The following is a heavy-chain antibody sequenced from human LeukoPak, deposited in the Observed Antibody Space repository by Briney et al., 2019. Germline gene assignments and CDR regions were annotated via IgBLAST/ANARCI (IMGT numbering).Heavy chain of an antibody. Sequence: RASVKVSCKASGYTFTSYGISWVRQAPGQGLEWMGWINPYNGNTNYAQKVQGRVTMTTDASTSTAYMELRSLRSDDTAVYYCARGGSTKTRRDYYYYYYMDVWGKGTTVTVSS. V-gene: IGHV1-18*01. CDR1: GYTFTSYG. CDR2: INPYNGNT. D-gene: IGHD1-26*01. CDR3: ARGGSTKTRRDYYYYYYMDV. J-gene: IGHJ6*03.